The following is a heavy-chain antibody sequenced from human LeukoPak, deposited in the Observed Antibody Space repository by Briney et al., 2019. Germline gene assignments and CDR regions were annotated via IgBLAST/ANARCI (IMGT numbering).Heavy chain of an antibody. D-gene: IGHD3-10*01. CDR2: IWYDGSNK. J-gene: IGHJ4*02. CDR3: AKDGRAYYYGSGSYKAHY. Sequence: SGGSLRLSCVASVTLSDYAMHWVRQAPGKGLEWVAVIWYDGSNKYYADSVKGRFTISRDNSKNTLYLQMNSLRAEDTAVYYRAKDGRAYYYGSGSYKAHYWGQGTLVTVSS. V-gene: IGHV3-33*06. CDR1: VTLSDYA.